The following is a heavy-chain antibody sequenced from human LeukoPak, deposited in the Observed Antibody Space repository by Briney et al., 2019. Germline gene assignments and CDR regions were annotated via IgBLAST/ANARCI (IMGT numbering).Heavy chain of an antibody. Sequence: TGGSLRLSCAASGFTSDDYAMSWVRQAPGKGLEWVSGISWNGGSTAYADSLKGRFTISRDNAKNSLYLQMNSLRAEDTALYYCARDGTGYSSGWYRDYWGQGTLVTVSS. CDR1: GFTSDDYA. CDR3: ARDGTGYSSGWYRDY. V-gene: IGHV3-20*04. J-gene: IGHJ4*02. CDR2: ISWNGGST. D-gene: IGHD6-19*01.